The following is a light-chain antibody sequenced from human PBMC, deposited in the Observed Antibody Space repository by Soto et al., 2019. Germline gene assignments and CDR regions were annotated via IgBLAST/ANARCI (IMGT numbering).Light chain of an antibody. V-gene: IGLV2-11*01. Sequence: QSALTQPASVSGSPGQSITISCTGTVGLVSWYQQHPGKAPKLMIYDVSKRPSGVPDRFSGSKSGTTASLTISGLQAEDEADYYCCLFAGSYTSYVFGTGTKVTVL. J-gene: IGLJ1*01. CDR3: CLFAGSYTSYV. CDR1: VGL. CDR2: DVS.